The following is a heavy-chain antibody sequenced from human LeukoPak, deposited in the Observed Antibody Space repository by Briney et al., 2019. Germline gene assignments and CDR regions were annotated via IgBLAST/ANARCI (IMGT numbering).Heavy chain of an antibody. CDR1: GYTFTSYG. CDR2: ISAYNGNT. CDR3: ARHGGYTYGYELKNYYYYYMDV. D-gene: IGHD5-18*01. V-gene: IGHV1-18*01. Sequence: RASVKVSCKASGYTFTSYGISWVRQAPGQGLEWMGWISAYNGNTNYAQKLQGRVTITADKSTSTAYMELSSLRSEDTAVYYCARHGGYTYGYELKNYYYYYMDVWGKGTTVTVSS. J-gene: IGHJ6*03.